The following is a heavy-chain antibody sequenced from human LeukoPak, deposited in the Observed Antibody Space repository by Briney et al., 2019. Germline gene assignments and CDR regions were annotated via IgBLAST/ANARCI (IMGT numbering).Heavy chain of an antibody. Sequence: GGSLRLSGAASGFTFSSYSLTWVGQAPGRGREWFSSISSSSSYIYYADSVKGRFTISRDNAKNSLYLQMNSLRAADTAVYYCAVNYYDSSGYFLPFDYWGQGTLVTVSS. V-gene: IGHV3-21*01. D-gene: IGHD3-22*01. CDR3: AVNYYDSSGYFLPFDY. CDR2: ISSSSSYI. J-gene: IGHJ4*02. CDR1: GFTFSSYS.